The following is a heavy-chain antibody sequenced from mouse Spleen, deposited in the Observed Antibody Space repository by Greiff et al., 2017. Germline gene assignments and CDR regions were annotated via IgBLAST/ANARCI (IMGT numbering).Heavy chain of an antibody. Sequence: EVQGVESGGGLVKPGGSVKLSCAASGFTFSGYAMSWVRQTPAKRLEWVATISTGGGNTCYPDSLKGRFTISRDNAKNTLYLQMSSLKSEDTAMYYCARLNDYGTYWFAYWGQGTLVTVSA. CDR3: ARLNDYGTYWFAY. D-gene: IGHD2-1*01. V-gene: IGHV5-9-3*01. J-gene: IGHJ3*01. CDR2: ISTGGGNT. CDR1: GFTFSGYA.